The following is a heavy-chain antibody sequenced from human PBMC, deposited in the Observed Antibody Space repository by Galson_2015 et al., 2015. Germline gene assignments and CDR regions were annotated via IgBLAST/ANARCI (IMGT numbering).Heavy chain of an antibody. CDR2: ISSSGSTI. Sequence: SLRLSCAASGFTFSSYEMNWVRQAPGKGLEWVSYISSSGSTIYYADSVKGRFTISRDNAKNSLYLQMNSLRAEDTAVYYCARGARYSSGWYEDFDYWGQGTLVTVSS. CDR1: GFTFSSYE. CDR3: ARGARYSSGWYEDFDY. J-gene: IGHJ4*02. V-gene: IGHV3-48*03. D-gene: IGHD6-19*01.